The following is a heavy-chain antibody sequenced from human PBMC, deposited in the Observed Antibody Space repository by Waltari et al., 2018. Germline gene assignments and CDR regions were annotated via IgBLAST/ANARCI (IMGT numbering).Heavy chain of an antibody. J-gene: IGHJ5*02. CDR3: ATSIAAAGTSLSNWFDP. D-gene: IGHD6-13*01. CDR2: INHSGNT. CDR1: GGSFSGYY. Sequence: QVQLQQWGAGLLKPSETLSLTCAVYGGSFSGYYWSWIRQPPGKGLEWIGEINHSGNTNYNTALKRRVTISVDTSKNQFSLRLSSGTAADTAVYYCATSIAAAGTSLSNWFDPGGQGTLVTVSS. V-gene: IGHV4-34*01.